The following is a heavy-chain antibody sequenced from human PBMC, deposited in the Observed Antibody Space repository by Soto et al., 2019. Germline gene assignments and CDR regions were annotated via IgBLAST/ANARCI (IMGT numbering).Heavy chain of an antibody. CDR1: GGSVTSGSYY. Sequence: QVQLQESGPGLVKPSETLSLTCTVSGGSVTSGSYYWSWIRQPPGKGLEWIGYIYYSGNTPHNPSLQSRVTISADTSKNQFSLKLSSVTAADTAVYYCARVLVAWLGGMDVWGQGTTVTVSS. CDR2: IYYSGNT. D-gene: IGHD3-22*01. V-gene: IGHV4-61*01. CDR3: ARVLVAWLGGMDV. J-gene: IGHJ6*02.